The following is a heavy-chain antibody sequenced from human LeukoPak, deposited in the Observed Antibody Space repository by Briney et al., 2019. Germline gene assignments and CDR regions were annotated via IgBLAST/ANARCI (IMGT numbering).Heavy chain of an antibody. J-gene: IGHJ4*02. Sequence: GESLKISCKASGYSFTSYWIGWVRQMPGEGLEWMGIIYPADSDTTYSPSFQGQVTISADKSISTAYLQWSSLKASDTAMYYCARHRRNTMTGTASSRGFDYWGQGTLVTVSS. CDR3: ARHRRNTMTGTASSRGFDY. CDR1: GYSFTSYW. V-gene: IGHV5-51*01. CDR2: IYPADSDT. D-gene: IGHD3-22*01.